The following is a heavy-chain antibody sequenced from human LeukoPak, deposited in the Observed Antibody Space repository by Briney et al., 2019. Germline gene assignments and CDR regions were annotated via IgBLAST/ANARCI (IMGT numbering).Heavy chain of an antibody. V-gene: IGHV1-69*05. Sequence: SVKVSCKACGGTFSSYAFSWVRQAPGQGLEWMGGIIPIFGTANYAQKFQGRVTITTDGSTSTAYMELSSLRSEDTAVYYCVRASLLRGLVGYYFDSWGQGTPVTVSS. CDR3: VRASLLRGLVGYYFDS. CDR2: IIPIFGTA. CDR1: GGTFSSYA. J-gene: IGHJ4*02. D-gene: IGHD3-16*02.